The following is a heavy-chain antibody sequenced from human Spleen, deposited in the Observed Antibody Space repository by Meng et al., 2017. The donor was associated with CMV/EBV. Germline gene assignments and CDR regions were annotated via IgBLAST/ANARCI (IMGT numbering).Heavy chain of an antibody. D-gene: IGHD4-17*01. V-gene: IGHV3-23*01. CDR3: ARDGRIYGDFAPLYFDC. CDR1: GFTFSTYA. J-gene: IGHJ4*02. Sequence: SCAASGFTFSTYAMSWVRQAPGKGLEWVSAISGNAGTSYYADSVKGRFTISRDNSKNTLYLQMNSLRAEDTAVYYCARDGRIYGDFAPLYFDCWGQGRLVTVSS. CDR2: ISGNAGTS.